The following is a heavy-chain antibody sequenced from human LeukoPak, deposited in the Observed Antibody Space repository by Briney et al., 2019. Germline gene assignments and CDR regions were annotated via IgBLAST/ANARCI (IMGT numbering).Heavy chain of an antibody. V-gene: IGHV4-34*01. CDR1: GGSFSGYY. Sequence: SETLSLTCAVYGGSFSGYYWSWIRQPPGKGLEWIGEINHSGSTNYNPSLKSRVTISVDTSKSQFSLKLSSVTAADTAVYYCARRRRGTWIQQYYFDYWGQGTLVTVSS. CDR2: INHSGST. D-gene: IGHD5-18*01. CDR3: ARRRRGTWIQQYYFDY. J-gene: IGHJ4*02.